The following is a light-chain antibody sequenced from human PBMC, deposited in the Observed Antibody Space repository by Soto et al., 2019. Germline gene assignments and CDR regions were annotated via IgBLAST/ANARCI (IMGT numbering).Light chain of an antibody. CDR3: SAYAERNTVL. Sequence: QSVLTQPPSASGSPGQSVIISCTGTSRDIGAYDYVSWFQQHPGKAPKLLIYEFKKRPSGVPDRFSGSKSANTASLTVSEIQAEDEADYYCSAYAERNTVLFGGGTKVTVL. CDR2: EFK. J-gene: IGLJ2*01. CDR1: SRDIGAYDY. V-gene: IGLV2-8*01.